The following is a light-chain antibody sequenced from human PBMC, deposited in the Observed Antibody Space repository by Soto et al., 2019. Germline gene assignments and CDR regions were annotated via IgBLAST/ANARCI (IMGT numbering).Light chain of an antibody. CDR2: GAS. V-gene: IGKV1-39*01. J-gene: IGKJ5*01. CDR1: QSISRH. Sequence: DIHITHSPSSLSPWVGDIFTLACRASQSISRHLNWYQQKPGRAPRLLIYGASNLQSGVPSRFSGSGSGTDFTLTISSLLPEDFATYYCQQGYSTPVTFGQGTRLEIK. CDR3: QQGYSTPVT.